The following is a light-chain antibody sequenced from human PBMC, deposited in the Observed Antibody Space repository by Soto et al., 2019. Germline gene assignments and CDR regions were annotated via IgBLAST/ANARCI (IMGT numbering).Light chain of an antibody. J-gene: IGKJ5*01. CDR3: QQYNNWPPTT. CDR2: GAS. V-gene: IGKV3-15*01. Sequence: IMITPAPAPLSVAPGERATLSRRASQSVSSNLAWYQQKPGQAPRLLIYGASTRATGIPARFSGSGSGTEFTLTISSLQSEDFAVYYCQQYNNWPPTTFGQGTRLEIK. CDR1: QSVSSN.